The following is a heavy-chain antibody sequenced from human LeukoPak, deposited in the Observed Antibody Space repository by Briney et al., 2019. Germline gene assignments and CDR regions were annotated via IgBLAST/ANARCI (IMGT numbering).Heavy chain of an antibody. CDR2: INPNSGGT. CDR3: GRDRHWNQGNFDY. D-gene: IGHD1-1*01. J-gene: IGHJ4*02. CDR1: GYSFTAYY. V-gene: IGHV1-2*02. Sequence: ASVKVSCKASGYSFTAYYIHWVRQAPGQGPEWMGWINPNSGGTNSAQKFQGRVTMTRDTSIGTAYMELNRLTYDDTAVYYCGRDRHWNQGNFDYWGQGTLVTVSS.